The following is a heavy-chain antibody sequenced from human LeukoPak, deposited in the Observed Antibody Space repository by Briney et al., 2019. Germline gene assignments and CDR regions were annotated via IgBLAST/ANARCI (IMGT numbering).Heavy chain of an antibody. D-gene: IGHD3-3*01. CDR3: ASSPLQNFDSWNYYFDN. CDR1: GYSISSGYY. CDR2: IYHSGST. J-gene: IGHJ4*02. V-gene: IGHV4-38-2*02. Sequence: PSETLSLTCTVSGYSISSGYYWGWIRQPPGKGLEWIGSIYHSGSTYYNPSPKSRVTISVDTSKNQISLKLSSVTAADTAVYFCASSPLQNFDSWNYYFDNWGQGTVVTVSS.